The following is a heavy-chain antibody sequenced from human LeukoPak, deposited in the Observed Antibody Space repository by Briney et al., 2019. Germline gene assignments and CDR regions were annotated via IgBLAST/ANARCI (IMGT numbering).Heavy chain of an antibody. V-gene: IGHV4-39*01. J-gene: IGHJ4*02. D-gene: IGHD1-26*01. Sequence: SETLSLTCTVSGGSISSSSNHWGWIRQPPGKGLEWIGTISYSGSTYYKPSLKSRVTISVDTSKNQFSLKLSSVTAADTAVYYCARLTPYSGSPLGDYWGQGTLVTVSS. CDR3: ARLTPYSGSPLGDY. CDR1: GGSISSSSNH. CDR2: ISYSGST.